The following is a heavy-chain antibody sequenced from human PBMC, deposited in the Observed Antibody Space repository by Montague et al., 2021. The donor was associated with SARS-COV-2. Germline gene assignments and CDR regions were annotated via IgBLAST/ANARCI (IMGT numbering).Heavy chain of an antibody. J-gene: IGHJ4*02. V-gene: IGHV3-53*01. CDR2: IYSSGRT. CDR3: ARDFGESRDQ. D-gene: IGHD3-10*01. Sequence: SLRLSCAASGFTVSSNYMSWVRQAPGKGLEWVSLIYSSGRTSYADSVTGRFTMSRDNSKNTLYLQMNSLRAEDTAVYYCARDFGESRDQWGQGTLVTVS. CDR1: GFTVSSNY.